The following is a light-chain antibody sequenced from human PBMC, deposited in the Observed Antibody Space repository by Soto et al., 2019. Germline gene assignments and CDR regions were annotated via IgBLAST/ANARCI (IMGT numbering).Light chain of an antibody. CDR2: DAS. Sequence: ETLLTQSPATLSLSPGEGATLSCRASHSVSTYLAWYQQKPGQAPRLLIYDASNTATGIPARFSGSGSGTDFTLTIISLDPQDSAVYYCQHHTNLPLTFGGGTKVDIK. CDR1: HSVSTY. CDR3: QHHTNLPLT. J-gene: IGKJ4*01. V-gene: IGKV3-11*01.